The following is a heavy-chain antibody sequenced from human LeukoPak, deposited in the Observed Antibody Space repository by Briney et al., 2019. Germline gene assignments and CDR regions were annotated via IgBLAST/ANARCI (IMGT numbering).Heavy chain of an antibody. CDR3: ASGGSSSWYPLSY. D-gene: IGHD6-13*01. CDR1: GGSISSSSYY. Sequence: PSGTLSLTCTVSGGSISSSSYYWGWIRQPPGKGLEWIGSIYYSGSTYYNPSLKSRVTISVDTSKNQFSLKLSSVTAADTAVYYCASGGSSSWYPLSYWGQGTLVTVSS. J-gene: IGHJ4*02. CDR2: IYYSGST. V-gene: IGHV4-39*01.